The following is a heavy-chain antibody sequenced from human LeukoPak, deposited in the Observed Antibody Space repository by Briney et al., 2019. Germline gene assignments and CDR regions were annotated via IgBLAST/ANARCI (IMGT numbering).Heavy chain of an antibody. J-gene: IGHJ4*02. CDR3: ARAREWELLL. V-gene: IGHV3-30-3*01. CDR1: GFTFSSYA. CDR2: ISYDGSNK. D-gene: IGHD1-26*01. Sequence: GRSLRLSCAASGFTFSSYAMHWVRQAPGKGLEWVAVISYDGSNKYYADSVKGRFTISRDNPKNTLYLQMNSLRAEDTAVYYCARAREWELLLWGQGTLVTVSS.